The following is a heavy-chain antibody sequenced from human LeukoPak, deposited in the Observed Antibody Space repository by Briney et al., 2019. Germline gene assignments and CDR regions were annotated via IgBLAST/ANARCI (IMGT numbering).Heavy chain of an antibody. D-gene: IGHD5-12*01. CDR2: ISGDGSTT. Sequence: GGSLRLSCAAIGFTSNYWMHWVRQAPWKGLVWVSRISGDGSTTSYADSVKGRFTISRDNSKNTLYLQMNSLRAEDTAVYYCTRGYSGYGNFDCWGQGTLVTVSS. CDR1: GFTSNYW. CDR3: TRGYSGYGNFDC. V-gene: IGHV3-74*01. J-gene: IGHJ4*02.